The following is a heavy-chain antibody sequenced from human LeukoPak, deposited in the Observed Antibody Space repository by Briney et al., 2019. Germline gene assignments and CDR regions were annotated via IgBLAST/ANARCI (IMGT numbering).Heavy chain of an antibody. V-gene: IGHV4-59*01. J-gene: IGHJ5*02. CDR2: IYYSGST. D-gene: IGHD6-19*01. Sequence: SETLSLTCTVSGGSISSYYWSWIRQPPGKGLEWIGYIYYSGSTNYNPSLKSRVTISVDTSKNQFSLKLGSVTAADTAVYYCASSGWYEWFDPWGQGTLVTVSS. CDR3: ASSGWYEWFDP. CDR1: GGSISSYY.